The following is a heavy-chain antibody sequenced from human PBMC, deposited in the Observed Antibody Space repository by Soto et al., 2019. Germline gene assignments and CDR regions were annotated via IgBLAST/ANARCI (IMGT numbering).Heavy chain of an antibody. Sequence: GSGPTLVNPTQTLTLTCTFSGFSLTTRRVGVGWIRQPPGKALECLALIYWDDDKRYSPSLQSRLSITKDTSKNQVVLTMTNVDPVDTATYYCAHIPNYYQYDWFDPWGQGTLVTVSS. V-gene: IGHV2-5*02. J-gene: IGHJ5*02. CDR2: IYWDDDK. CDR3: AHIPNYYQYDWFDP. D-gene: IGHD3-16*01. CDR1: GFSLTTRRVG.